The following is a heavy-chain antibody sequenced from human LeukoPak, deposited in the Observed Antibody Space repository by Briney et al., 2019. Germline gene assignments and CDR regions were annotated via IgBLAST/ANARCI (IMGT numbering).Heavy chain of an antibody. Sequence: GGSLRLSCAASEFTFSSYSMNWVRQAPGKGLEWVAHINPDGRDTYYVDSVKGRFTISRDNAQNSMYLQMSSLRVEDTTVYYCTSWGDTTAEYFQRWGQGTLVTVSS. CDR3: TSWGDTTAEYFQR. CDR2: INPDGRDT. V-gene: IGHV3-7*01. J-gene: IGHJ1*01. CDR1: EFTFSSYS. D-gene: IGHD2-21*02.